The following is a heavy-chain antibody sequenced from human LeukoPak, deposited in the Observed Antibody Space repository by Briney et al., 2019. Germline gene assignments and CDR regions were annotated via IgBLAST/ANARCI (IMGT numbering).Heavy chain of an antibody. CDR2: ISSSSSTI. CDR3: AKSGDYDSSGYCDY. Sequence: GGSLRLSCAASGFTFSSYSMNWVRQAPGKGLEWVSYISSSSSTIYYADSVKGRFTISRDNAKNSLYLQMNSLRAEDTAVYYCAKSGDYDSSGYCDYWGQGTLVTVSS. V-gene: IGHV3-48*01. CDR1: GFTFSSYS. D-gene: IGHD3-22*01. J-gene: IGHJ4*02.